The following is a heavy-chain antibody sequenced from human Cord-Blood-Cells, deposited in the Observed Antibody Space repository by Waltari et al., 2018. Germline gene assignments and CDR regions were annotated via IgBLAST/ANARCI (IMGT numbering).Heavy chain of an antibody. CDR2: IIPIFGTA. Sequence: VQLVQSGADVKKPRSKVKVSCMASVGTFSSYAISWVEQALGLGLEWMGGIIPIFGTANYAQKFQGRVTITADESTSTAYMELSSLRSEDTAVYYCAGPTTVTSDYYYYYMDVWGKGTTVTVSS. CDR3: AGPTTVTSDYYYYYMDV. J-gene: IGHJ6*03. D-gene: IGHD4-4*01. V-gene: IGHV1-69*01. CDR1: VGTFSSYA.